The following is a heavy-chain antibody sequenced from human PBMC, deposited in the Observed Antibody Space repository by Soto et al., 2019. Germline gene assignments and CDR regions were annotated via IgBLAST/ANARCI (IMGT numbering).Heavy chain of an antibody. Sequence: QVQLVQSGAEVKKPGASVKVSCKASGYTFTSYGISWVRQAPGQGLEWMGWISAYNGNTNYAQKLQGRVTMTTDTSTRTEYMELRSLRSDDTAVYYCARDWKYQLQMNYYYYMDVWGKGTTVTVSS. CDR2: ISAYNGNT. J-gene: IGHJ6*03. V-gene: IGHV1-18*01. D-gene: IGHD2-2*01. CDR3: ARDWKYQLQMNYYYYMDV. CDR1: GYTFTSYG.